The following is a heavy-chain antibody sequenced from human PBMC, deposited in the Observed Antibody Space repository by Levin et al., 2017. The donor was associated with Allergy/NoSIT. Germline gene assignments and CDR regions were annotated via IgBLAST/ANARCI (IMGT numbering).Heavy chain of an antibody. CDR3: ARADTEAVAADGDY. J-gene: IGHJ4*02. CDR2: IKQDGSEK. D-gene: IGHD6-19*01. V-gene: IGHV3-7*01. Sequence: GGSLRLSCAASGFTFSSYWMSWVRQAPGKGLEWVANIKQDGSEKYYVDSVKGRFTISRDNAKNSLYLQMNSLRAEDTAVYYCARADTEAVAADGDYWGQGTLVTVSS. CDR1: GFTFSSYW.